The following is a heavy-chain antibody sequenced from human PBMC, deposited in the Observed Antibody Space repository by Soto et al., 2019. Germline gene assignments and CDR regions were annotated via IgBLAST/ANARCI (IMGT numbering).Heavy chain of an antibody. CDR3: ARGPKYYDFWSGYSYYFDY. V-gene: IGHV4-34*01. D-gene: IGHD3-3*01. CDR2: INHSGST. Sequence: QGQLQQWGAGLWKPSETLSLTCAVYGGSFSGYSWSWIRQPPGKGLGWIGEINHSGSTNYNPSLKSRVTISMDTSKNQLSMQLSSVTAADTAVYYCARGPKYYDFWSGYSYYFDYWGQGTLVTVSS. CDR1: GGSFSGYS. J-gene: IGHJ4*02.